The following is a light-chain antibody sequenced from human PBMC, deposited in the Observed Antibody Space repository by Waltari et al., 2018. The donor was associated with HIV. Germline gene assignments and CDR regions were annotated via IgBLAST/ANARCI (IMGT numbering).Light chain of an antibody. CDR3: CSYAGSSTFYV. V-gene: IGLV2-23*01. CDR2: EGS. Sequence: QSALTQPASVSGSPGQSITIPCTGTSSDVGSYNFVSCYQQHPGKAPKLMIYEGSKRPSGVSNRFSGSKSGNTASLTISGLQAEDEADYYCCSYAGSSTFYVFGTGTKVTVL. J-gene: IGLJ1*01. CDR1: SSDVGSYNF.